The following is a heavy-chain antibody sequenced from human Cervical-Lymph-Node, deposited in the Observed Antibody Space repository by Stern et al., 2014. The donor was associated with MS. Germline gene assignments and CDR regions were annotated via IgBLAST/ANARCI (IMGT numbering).Heavy chain of an antibody. CDR3: AASVGTRPTYFYYYGMDV. Sequence: VQLVKSGSEIKKAGSSVKVSCKASGGTFNNIPISWVRQAPGQGLEWMGGVTPLFGPANYRNTFQGRVTITADKLTSTVYMELSGLTSDDTAIYYCAASVGTRPTYFYYYGMDVWGQGTAVAVSS. V-gene: IGHV1-69*06. CDR2: VTPLFGPA. D-gene: IGHD3-9*01. J-gene: IGHJ6*02. CDR1: GGTFNNIP.